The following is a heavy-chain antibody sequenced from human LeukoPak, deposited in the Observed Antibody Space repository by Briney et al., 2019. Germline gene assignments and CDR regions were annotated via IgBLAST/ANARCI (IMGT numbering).Heavy chain of an antibody. CDR3: ARDSLDYYDSSPYWFDP. J-gene: IGHJ5*02. CDR1: GGSFSGYY. V-gene: IGHV4-34*01. Sequence: PETLSLTCAGYGGSFSGYYWSWIRQPPGKGLETIGEINHSESTNYNPSLKTRVTISVDTYKNQFSLKLSSVTAAETAVYYCARDSLDYYDSSPYWFDPWGQGTLVTVSS. CDR2: INHSEST. D-gene: IGHD3-22*01.